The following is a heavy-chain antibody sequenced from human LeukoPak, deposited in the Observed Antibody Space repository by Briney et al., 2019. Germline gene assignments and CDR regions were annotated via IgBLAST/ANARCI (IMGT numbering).Heavy chain of an antibody. J-gene: IGHJ4*02. CDR2: ISGSGIST. D-gene: IGHD3-9*01. CDR3: AKGDNDILTGYYNSFDY. Sequence: PGGSLRLSCAASEFTFASYAMTWVRQAPGKGLEWVSTISGSGISTYYADSVKGRFTISRDNSKNTLYLQMNNLRAEDTALYYCAKGDNDILTGYYNSFDYWGQGTLVTVSS. V-gene: IGHV3-23*01. CDR1: EFTFASYA.